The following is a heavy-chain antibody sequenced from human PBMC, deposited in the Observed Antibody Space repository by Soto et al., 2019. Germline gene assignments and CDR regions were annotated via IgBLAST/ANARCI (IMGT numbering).Heavy chain of an antibody. CDR3: ARDMCGGDCYDYYYYYGMDV. Sequence: QVQLVQSGAEVKKPGSSVKVSCKASGGTFSSYAISWVRQAPGQGLEWMGGIIPIFGTANYAQKFQGRVTITADKSTSTAYMELSSLRSEDTAVYYCARDMCGGDCYDYYYYYGMDVWGQGTTVTVSS. J-gene: IGHJ6*02. V-gene: IGHV1-69*06. CDR1: GGTFSSYA. D-gene: IGHD2-21*02. CDR2: IIPIFGTA.